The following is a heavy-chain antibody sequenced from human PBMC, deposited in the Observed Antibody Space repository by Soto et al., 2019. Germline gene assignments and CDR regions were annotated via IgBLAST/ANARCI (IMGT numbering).Heavy chain of an antibody. CDR2: IYYSGST. CDR1: GGSISSGGYY. D-gene: IGHD4-17*01. V-gene: IGHV4-30-4*01. Sequence: QVQLQESGPGLVKPSQTLSLTCTVSGGSISSGGYYWSWIRQPPGKGLEWIGYIYYSGSTYYNPSLKSRVTISVDTSKNQFSLKLSSVTAADTAVYYCARKHGDYLNWFDPWGQGTLVTVSS. CDR3: ARKHGDYLNWFDP. J-gene: IGHJ5*02.